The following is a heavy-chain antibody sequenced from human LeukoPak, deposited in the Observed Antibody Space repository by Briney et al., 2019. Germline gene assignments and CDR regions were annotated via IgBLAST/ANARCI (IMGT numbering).Heavy chain of an antibody. CDR2: INAGNGNT. V-gene: IGHV1-3*01. Sequence: GASVKVSCKASGYTFTSYAMHWVRQAPGQRLEWMGWINAGNGNTKYSQKFQGRVTITRDTSASTAYMELSSLRSEDTAVYYCARVPNDYGDYVPYYFDYWGQGPLVPVSS. J-gene: IGHJ4*02. CDR1: GYTFTSYA. D-gene: IGHD4-17*01. CDR3: ARVPNDYGDYVPYYFDY.